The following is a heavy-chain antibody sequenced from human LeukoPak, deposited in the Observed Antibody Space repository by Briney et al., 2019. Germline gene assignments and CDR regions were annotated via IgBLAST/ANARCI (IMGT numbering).Heavy chain of an antibody. Sequence: ASVKVSCKVSGYILSGLSMHWVRQAPGKGLEWMGGFDHEDDERIYAQKFQGRVTMNEDTSTDTAYMELSSLRSEDTAVYYCATELRSGYFDYWGQGTLVTVSS. D-gene: IGHD3-22*01. CDR2: FDHEDDER. CDR1: GYILSGLS. CDR3: ATELRSGYFDY. J-gene: IGHJ4*02. V-gene: IGHV1-24*01.